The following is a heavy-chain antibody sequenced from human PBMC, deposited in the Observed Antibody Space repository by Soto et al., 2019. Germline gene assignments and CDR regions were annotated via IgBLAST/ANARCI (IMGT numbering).Heavy chain of an antibody. J-gene: IGHJ4*02. Sequence: SETLSLTCTVSGGSISSYYWSWIRQPPGKGLEWIGYIYYSGSTNYNPSLKSRVTISVDTSKNQFSLKLSSVTAADTAVYYCARRWGTYFDFWGQGTLVTVSS. V-gene: IGHV4-59*01. CDR2: IYYSGST. CDR3: ARRWGTYFDF. CDR1: GGSISSYY. D-gene: IGHD7-27*01.